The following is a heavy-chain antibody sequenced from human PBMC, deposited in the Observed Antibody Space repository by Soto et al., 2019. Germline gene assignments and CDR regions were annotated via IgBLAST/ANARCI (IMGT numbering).Heavy chain of an antibody. V-gene: IGHV1-18*01. J-gene: IGHJ3*02. CDR1: GYTFTSYG. Sequence: ASVKVSCKASGYTFTSYGISWVRQAPGQGLEWMGWISAYNGNTNYAQKLQGRVTMTTDTSTSTAYMELRSLRSDDTAVYYCARDWELGRIVGATAFDIWGQGTMVTVSS. CDR2: ISAYNGNT. CDR3: ARDWELGRIVGATAFDI. D-gene: IGHD1-26*01.